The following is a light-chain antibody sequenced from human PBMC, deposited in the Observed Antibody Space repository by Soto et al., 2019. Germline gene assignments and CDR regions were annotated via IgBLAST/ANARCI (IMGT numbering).Light chain of an antibody. V-gene: IGKV3-11*01. CDR1: QSVSSN. Sequence: EIVLTQSPATLSLSPGDKATLSCRASQSVSSNLAWYQQKPGQAPRLLIYDASDRAPGIPARFSGSGSGTDFSPTISSLEPEDFAVYYCQQRSNWSMYTFGQGTKLEIK. CDR2: DAS. J-gene: IGKJ2*01. CDR3: QQRSNWSMYT.